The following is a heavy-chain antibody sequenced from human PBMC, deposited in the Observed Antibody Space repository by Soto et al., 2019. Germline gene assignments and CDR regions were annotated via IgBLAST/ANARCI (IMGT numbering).Heavy chain of an antibody. D-gene: IGHD1-26*01. CDR3: TTNWFDP. Sequence: WGSLRLSCAASGFTFSSYGMHWVRQAPGKGLEWVAVISYDGSNKYYADSVKGRFTISRDNSKNTLYLQMNSLRAEDTAVYYCTTNWFDPWGQGTLVTVSS. CDR2: ISYDGSNK. J-gene: IGHJ5*02. CDR1: GFTFSSYG. V-gene: IGHV3-30*03.